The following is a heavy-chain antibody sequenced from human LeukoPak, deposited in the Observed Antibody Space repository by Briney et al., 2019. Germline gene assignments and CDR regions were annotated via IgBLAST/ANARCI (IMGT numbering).Heavy chain of an antibody. V-gene: IGHV3-7*01. CDR2: IKRDGSEK. D-gene: IGHD2-15*01. CDR1: GFTFSDYW. CDR3: ARGYCSGGSCYRKNDY. Sequence: PGGSLRLSCAASGFTFSDYWMTWVRQAPGKGLEWVANIKRDGSEKYYVDSVKGRLTISRDNAKNSLYLQMNSLRAEDTAVYYCARGYCSGGSCYRKNDYWGQGTLVTVSS. J-gene: IGHJ4*02.